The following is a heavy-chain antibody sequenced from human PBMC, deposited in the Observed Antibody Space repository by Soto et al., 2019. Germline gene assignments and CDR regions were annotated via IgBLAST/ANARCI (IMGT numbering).Heavy chain of an antibody. CDR1: GFTFSSYS. Sequence: EVQLVESGGGLVKPGGSLRLSYAASGFTFSSYSMNWVRQAPGKGLEWVSSISSSSSYIYYADSVKGRFTISRDNAKNSLYLQMNSLRAEDTAVYYCARDLFTLVNYFDYWGQGTLVTVSS. CDR3: ARDLFTLVNYFDY. J-gene: IGHJ4*02. V-gene: IGHV3-21*01. D-gene: IGHD3-9*01. CDR2: ISSSSSYI.